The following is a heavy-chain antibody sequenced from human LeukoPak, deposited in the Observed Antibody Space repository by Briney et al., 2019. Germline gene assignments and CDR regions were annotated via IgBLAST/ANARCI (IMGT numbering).Heavy chain of an antibody. V-gene: IGHV1-46*01. D-gene: IGHD3-10*01. CDR1: GYTFTSYY. J-gene: IGHJ3*02. CDR3: ARPYYYGSGSYDDAFDI. CDR2: INPSGGSA. Sequence: GASVKVSCKASGYTFTSYYMHWVRQAPGQGLEWMGIINPSGGSASYAQKFQGRVTMTRDMSTSTVYMELSSLRSEDTAVYYCARPYYYGSGSYDDAFDIWGQGTMVTVSS.